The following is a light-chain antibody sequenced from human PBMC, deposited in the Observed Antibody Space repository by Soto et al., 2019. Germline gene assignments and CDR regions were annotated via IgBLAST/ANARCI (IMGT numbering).Light chain of an antibody. CDR1: QSVNSNY. J-gene: IGKJ1*01. CDR2: AAS. Sequence: ELVLTQSPGTLSLSPGERATLSCRASQSVNSNYLSWYQQKPGQAPRIISYAASSRATAIPDRFSGSGSGTDFTRTISRLEPEDFAVYYCDQYGTSPRTFGQGTKVDIK. V-gene: IGKV3-20*01. CDR3: DQYGTSPRT.